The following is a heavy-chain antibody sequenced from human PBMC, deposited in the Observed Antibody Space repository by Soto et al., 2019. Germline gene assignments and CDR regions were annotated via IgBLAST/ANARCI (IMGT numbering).Heavy chain of an antibody. V-gene: IGHV1-2*04. CDR1: GYSFTDYH. D-gene: IGHD2-8*01. Sequence: ASVKVSCKASGYSFTDYHIHWVRQAPGQGLEWLGRINPKSGGTSTAQKFQGWVTMTTDTSSSTASMELTRLTSDDTAIYYCARGDSTDCSNGVCSFFYNHDMDVWGQGTTVTVSS. CDR2: INPKSGGT. J-gene: IGHJ6*02. CDR3: ARGDSTDCSNGVCSFFYNHDMDV.